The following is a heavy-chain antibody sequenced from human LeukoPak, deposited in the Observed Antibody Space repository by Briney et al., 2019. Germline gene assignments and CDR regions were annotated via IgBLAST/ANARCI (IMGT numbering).Heavy chain of an antibody. V-gene: IGHV4-59*01. CDR3: ARIPGWDSSGWYYFDY. CDR2: IYYSGST. CDR1: GGSISSYY. Sequence: PSETLSLTCTVSGGSISSYYWSWIRQPPGKGLEWIGYIYYSGSTNYNPSLKSRVTISVDTSKNQFSLKLSSVTAADTAVYYCARIPGWDSSGWYYFDYWGQGTLVTVSS. J-gene: IGHJ4*02. D-gene: IGHD6-19*01.